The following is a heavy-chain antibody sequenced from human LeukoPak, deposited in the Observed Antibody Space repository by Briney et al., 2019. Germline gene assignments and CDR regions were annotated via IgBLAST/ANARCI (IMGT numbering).Heavy chain of an antibody. V-gene: IGHV3-30*18. Sequence: GGSLRLSCAASGFTFNNYGMHWVRQVPGKGLKWVAVVPYDASEKFYEDSVKGRFTISRDNSKNTLSLQMNSLRAEDTAVYYCVKELRGYSYGEHWGQGTLVTVSS. CDR1: GFTFNNYG. J-gene: IGHJ4*02. CDR2: VPYDASEK. CDR3: VKELRGYSYGEH. D-gene: IGHD5-18*01.